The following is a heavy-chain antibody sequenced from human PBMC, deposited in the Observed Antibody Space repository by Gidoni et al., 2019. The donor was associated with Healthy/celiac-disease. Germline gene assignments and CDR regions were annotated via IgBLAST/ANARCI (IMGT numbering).Heavy chain of an antibody. J-gene: IGHJ4*02. V-gene: IGHV3-21*01. Sequence: EVQLVESGGGLVKPGGSLRLSCEAPGFTFSSYTMNWVRQAPGKGLEWVSSISSSSSYIYYADSVKGRFTISRDNAKNSLYLQMNSLRAEDTAVYYCARGVDPFDYWGQGTLVTVSS. CDR2: ISSSSSYI. D-gene: IGHD5-12*01. CDR3: ARGVDPFDY. CDR1: GFTFSSYT.